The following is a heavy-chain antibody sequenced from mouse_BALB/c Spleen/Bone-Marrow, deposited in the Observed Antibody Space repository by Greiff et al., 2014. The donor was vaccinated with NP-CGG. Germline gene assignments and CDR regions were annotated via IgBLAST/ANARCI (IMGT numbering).Heavy chain of an antibody. CDR2: IRNKANGYTT. V-gene: IGHV7-3*02. CDR3: ARDDYYAMDY. J-gene: IGHJ4*01. CDR1: GFTFTDYY. Sequence: EVQLVESGGGLVQPGGSLRLSCATSGFTFTDYYMSWVRQPPGMALEWLGFIRNKANGYTTEYSASVKGRFTISRDDSQSILYLQMNTLRAEDSATYYCARDDYYAMDYWGQGTSVTVSS.